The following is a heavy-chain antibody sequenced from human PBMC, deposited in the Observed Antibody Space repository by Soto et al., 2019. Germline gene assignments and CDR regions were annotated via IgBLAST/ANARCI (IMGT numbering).Heavy chain of an antibody. Sequence: GESLKISCKGSGYNFAGYWIAWVRQMPGKGLELMGIIYPSDSDTRYRPSFQGQVTISADKSISSAYLQWSSLRASDTAMYYCARGGESTRTFDYWGQGTTVTVSS. CDR3: ARGGESTRTFDY. CDR2: IYPSDSDT. J-gene: IGHJ4*02. CDR1: GYNFAGYW. V-gene: IGHV5-51*01. D-gene: IGHD1-1*01.